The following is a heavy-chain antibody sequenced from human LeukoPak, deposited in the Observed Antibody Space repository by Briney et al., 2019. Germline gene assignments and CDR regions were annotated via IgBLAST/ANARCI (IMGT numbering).Heavy chain of an antibody. V-gene: IGHV4-31*03. CDR1: GGSINSGGYY. D-gene: IGHD4-17*01. CDR2: ISYSGNT. J-gene: IGHJ5*02. CDR3: ARTTVSPNRFDP. Sequence: PSQTLSLTRTVSGGSINSGGYYWSWIRQHPGEGLEWIGYISYSGNTYYNPSLKSRLTISVDTSNNQFSLKLTSVTAADTAVYYCARTTVSPNRFDPWGQGTLVTVSS.